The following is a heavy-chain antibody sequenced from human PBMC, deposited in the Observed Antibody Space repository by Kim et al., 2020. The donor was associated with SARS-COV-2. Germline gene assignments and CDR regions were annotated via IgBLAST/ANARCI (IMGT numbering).Heavy chain of an antibody. Sequence: GGSLRLSCTASGFTFGDYAMSWFRQAPVKGLEWVGFIRSKAYGGTTEYAASVKGRFTISRDDSKSIAYLQMNSLKTEDTAVCYCTSETYYYGSGSYAPPGYWGQGTLVTVSS. V-gene: IGHV3-49*03. CDR1: GFTFGDYA. J-gene: IGHJ4*02. D-gene: IGHD3-10*01. CDR2: IRSKAYGGTT. CDR3: TSETYYYGSGSYAPPGY.